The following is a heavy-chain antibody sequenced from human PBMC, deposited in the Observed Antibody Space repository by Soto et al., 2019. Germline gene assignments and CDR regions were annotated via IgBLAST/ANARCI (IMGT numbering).Heavy chain of an antibody. J-gene: IGHJ4*02. CDR2: IGGSGTNT. Sequence: GGSLRLSCAASGFTFNMYAMSWVRQAPGKGLEWVSGIGGSGTNTYYGDFVKGRFTISRDNSKNTLYLQMDSLRAEDTAIYYCARTITGYFWAGAYWGQGTLVTVSS. CDR3: ARTITGYFWAGAY. D-gene: IGHD1-1*01. CDR1: GFTFNMYA. V-gene: IGHV3-23*01.